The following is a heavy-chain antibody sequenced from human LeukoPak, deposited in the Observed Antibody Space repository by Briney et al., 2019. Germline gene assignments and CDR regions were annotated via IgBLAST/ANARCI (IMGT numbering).Heavy chain of an antibody. Sequence: QPGGSLRLSCTASGFTFSSYTLNWVRQAPGKGLEWVSTIDDSEGTHYADSVQGRFTISRDNSKNTIFLHMNSLRAEDTAVYFCSTRLGEHFDYWGQGTRVTVSS. CDR3: STRLGEHFDY. CDR2: IDDSEGT. CDR1: GFTFSSYT. J-gene: IGHJ4*02. D-gene: IGHD3-16*01. V-gene: IGHV3-23*05.